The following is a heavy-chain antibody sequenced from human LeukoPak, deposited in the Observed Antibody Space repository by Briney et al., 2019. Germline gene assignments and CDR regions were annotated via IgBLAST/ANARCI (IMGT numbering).Heavy chain of an antibody. V-gene: IGHV1-69*05. D-gene: IGHD3-16*01. CDR3: ARTGWGDYHPYYYYYYMDV. J-gene: IGHJ6*03. CDR2: IIPIFGTA. CDR1: GGTFSSYA. Sequence: ASVKVSCKASGGTFSSYAISWVRQAPGQGLEWMGGIIPIFGTANYAQKFQGRVTITTDESTSTAYMELSSLRSEDTAVYYCARTGWGDYHPYYYYYYMDVWGKGTTVTVSS.